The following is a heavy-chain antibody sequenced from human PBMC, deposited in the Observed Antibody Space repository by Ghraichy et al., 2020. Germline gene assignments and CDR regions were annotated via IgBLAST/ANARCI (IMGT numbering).Heavy chain of an antibody. CDR3: ARGGFHHGFDI. Sequence: ETRSLTCAASGFTFVSYWIHWVRQVPGKGLVWVSRINNDGSETIYADSVRGRFTVSRDNAKNTLDLQMDSLRDEDTAVYYCARGGFHHGFDIWGQGTMVTVSS. CDR2: INNDGSET. J-gene: IGHJ3*02. V-gene: IGHV3-74*01. CDR1: GFTFVSYW.